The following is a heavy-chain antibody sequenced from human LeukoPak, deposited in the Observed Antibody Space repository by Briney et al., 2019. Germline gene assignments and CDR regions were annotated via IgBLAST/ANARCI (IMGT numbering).Heavy chain of an antibody. CDR3: AKDSAPAY. D-gene: IGHD6-6*01. V-gene: IGHV3-30*02. J-gene: IGHJ4*02. CDR1: GFTVSSNY. CDR2: IRYDGSNK. Sequence: PGGSLRLSCAASGFTVSSNYMSWVRQAPGKGLEWVAFIRYDGSNKYYADSVKGRFTISRDNSKNTLYLQMNSLRAEDTAVYYCAKDSAPAYWGQGTLVTVSS.